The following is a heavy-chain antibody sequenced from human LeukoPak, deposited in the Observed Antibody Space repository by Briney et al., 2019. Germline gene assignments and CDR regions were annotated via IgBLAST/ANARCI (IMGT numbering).Heavy chain of an antibody. Sequence: ASVKVSCTASGYTFTGYYMHWVRQAPGQGLEWMGCINPNSGGTNNAQKFQGRVTMTRDTSISTAYMELSRLRSDDTAVYYCARAWLRLNPYFDYWGQGTLVTVSS. D-gene: IGHD5-12*01. CDR2: INPNSGGT. CDR1: GYTFTGYY. V-gene: IGHV1-2*02. J-gene: IGHJ4*02. CDR3: ARAWLRLNPYFDY.